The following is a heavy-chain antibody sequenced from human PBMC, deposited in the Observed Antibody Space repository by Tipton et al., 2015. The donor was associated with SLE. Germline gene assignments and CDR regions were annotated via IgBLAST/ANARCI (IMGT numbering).Heavy chain of an antibody. CDR3: ARLTYYSDSTGYYYEGGAFDI. D-gene: IGHD3-22*01. CDR1: GGSISSYY. V-gene: IGHV4-59*08. Sequence: LRLSCTVSGGSISSYYWSWIRQPPGKGLEWIGYIYYTGNTNYNPSLKSRVTISVDTSKNQFSLKLSSVTAADTAVYYCARLTYYSDSTGYYYEGGAFDIWGQGTMVTVSS. CDR2: IYYTGNT. J-gene: IGHJ3*02.